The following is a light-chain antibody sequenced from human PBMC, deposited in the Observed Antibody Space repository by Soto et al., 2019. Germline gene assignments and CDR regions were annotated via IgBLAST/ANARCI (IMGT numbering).Light chain of an antibody. CDR1: SSDVGGYKY. J-gene: IGLJ2*01. Sequence: QSALTQPASVSGSPGQSITISCTGTSSDVGGYKYVSWYQQHPGKAPKLMIYEVSNRPSGFSNRFSGSKSGNTASLTISGLQAEDEADYYCSSYTSSSTKVFGGGTQLTVL. CDR2: EVS. CDR3: SSYTSSSTKV. V-gene: IGLV2-14*01.